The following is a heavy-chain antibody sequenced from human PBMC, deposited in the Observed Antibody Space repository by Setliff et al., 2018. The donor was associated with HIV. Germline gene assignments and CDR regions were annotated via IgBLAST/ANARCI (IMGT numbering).Heavy chain of an antibody. CDR1: GYTFTSYY. D-gene: IGHD1-20*01. V-gene: IGHV1-46*03. J-gene: IGHJ6*03. Sequence: ASVKVSCKASGYTFTSYYLHWVRQAPGQGLEWMGVINPSGGSTTYAQKFQGRVTMTRDTSASTVYMELSSLRSEDTAVYYCAREARYQDRYYYYMDVWGKGTTVTVSS. CDR3: AREARYQDRYYYYMDV. CDR2: INPSGGST.